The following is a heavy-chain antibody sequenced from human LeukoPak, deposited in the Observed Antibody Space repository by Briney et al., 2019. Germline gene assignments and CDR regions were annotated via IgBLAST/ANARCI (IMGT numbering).Heavy chain of an antibody. D-gene: IGHD4-17*01. CDR3: ARDDSGIPSYYYYYMDV. CDR2: ISAYNGDT. V-gene: IGHV1-18*01. J-gene: IGHJ6*03. Sequence: GASVKVSCKASGYTFTNYGISWVRQAPGQGLEWMGWISAYNGDTNYAQKLQGRVTMTTDTSTSTAYMELRSLRSDDTAVYYCARDDSGIPSYYYYYMDVWGKGTTVTISS. CDR1: GYTFTNYG.